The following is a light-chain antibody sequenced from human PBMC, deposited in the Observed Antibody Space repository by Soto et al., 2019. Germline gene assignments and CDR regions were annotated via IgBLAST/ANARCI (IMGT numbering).Light chain of an antibody. CDR2: DAS. CDR3: QQYNNWPPIT. V-gene: IGKV3-15*01. J-gene: IGKJ5*01. CDR1: QTVTNN. Sequence: EIVMTQSPATLSVSPGEGVTLSCGASQTVTNNLAWYQQRPGQTPRLLIYDASTRATGIPARFSGSGSGTEFTLTISSLLSEDVAVYYCQQYNNWPPITFGQGTRLEIK.